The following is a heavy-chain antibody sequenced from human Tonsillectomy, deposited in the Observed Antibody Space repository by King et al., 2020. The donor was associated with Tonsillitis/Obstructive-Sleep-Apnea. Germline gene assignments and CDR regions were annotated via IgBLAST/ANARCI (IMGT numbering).Heavy chain of an antibody. V-gene: IGHV4-59*08. CDR2: IYYSGST. Sequence: VQLQESGPGLVKPSETLSLTCTVSGGSISSYYWSWIRQPPGKGLEWIGYIYYSGSTNYNPSLKSRVTISVDTSKNQFSLKLSSVTAADTAVYYCARHNGGPYYYYYYGMDVWGQGTTVTVSS. CDR3: ARHNGGPYYYYYYGMDV. D-gene: IGHD2-8*01. CDR1: GGSISSYY. J-gene: IGHJ6*02.